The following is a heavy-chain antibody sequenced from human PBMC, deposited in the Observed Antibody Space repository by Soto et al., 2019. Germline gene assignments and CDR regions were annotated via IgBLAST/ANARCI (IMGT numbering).Heavy chain of an antibody. Sequence: SETLSLTCTVSGGPISSGDYYWSWIRQPPGKGLEWIGYIYYSGSTYYNPSPKSRVTISVDTSKNQFSLKLSSVTAADTAVYYCASSSGYYLYWGQGALVTVPS. CDR3: ASSSGYYLY. CDR2: IYYSGST. J-gene: IGHJ4*02. V-gene: IGHV4-30-4*01. D-gene: IGHD3-22*01. CDR1: GGPISSGDYY.